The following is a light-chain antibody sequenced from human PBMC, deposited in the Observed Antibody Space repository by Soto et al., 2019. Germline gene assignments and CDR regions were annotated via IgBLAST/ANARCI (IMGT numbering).Light chain of an antibody. CDR1: SSDVGSYNL. Sequence: QSVLTQPASVSGSPGQSITISCTGTSSDVGSYNLVSWYQQHPGKVPKLLIYEGSKRPSGDSSRFSGSKSGNTDSLTISGLQAEDEGDYFCCSYAAGSTLLFGGGTKLTV. CDR3: CSYAAGSTLL. J-gene: IGLJ2*01. V-gene: IGLV2-23*01. CDR2: EGS.